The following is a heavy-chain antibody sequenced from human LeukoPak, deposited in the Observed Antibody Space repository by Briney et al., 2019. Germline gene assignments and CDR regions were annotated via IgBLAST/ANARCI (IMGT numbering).Heavy chain of an antibody. D-gene: IGHD4-17*01. CDR1: GYTFTTYD. Sequence: GASVKVPCKASGYTFTTYDMHWVRQAPGQGLEWMGWINPNSGGTNYAQKFQGRVTMTRDTSISTAYMELTRLRSDDTAVYYCARDNGDYWFDYWGQGTLVTVSS. CDR2: INPNSGGT. J-gene: IGHJ4*02. CDR3: ARDNGDYWFDY. V-gene: IGHV1-2*02.